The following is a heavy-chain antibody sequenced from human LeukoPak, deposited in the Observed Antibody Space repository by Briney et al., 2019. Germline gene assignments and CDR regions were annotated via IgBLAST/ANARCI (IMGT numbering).Heavy chain of an antibody. Sequence: GGSLRLSCTASGFTFGDYAMSWVRQAPGKGLEWVGFIRSKAYGGTTEYAASVKGRFTISRDDSKSIAYLQMNSLKTEDTAVYYCTRRVEDSGTNYDYWGQGTLVTVSS. V-gene: IGHV3-49*04. D-gene: IGHD1-1*01. CDR3: TRRVEDSGTNYDY. CDR1: GFTFGDYA. CDR2: IRSKAYGGTT. J-gene: IGHJ4*02.